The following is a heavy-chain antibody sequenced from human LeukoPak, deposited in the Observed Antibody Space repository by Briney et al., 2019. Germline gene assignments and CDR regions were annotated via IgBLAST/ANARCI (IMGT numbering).Heavy chain of an antibody. CDR1: GYIFTSYY. J-gene: IGHJ3*02. Sequence: ASVKVSCKASGYIFTSYYIHWVRQAPGQGLEWMGIINPSGGTTNYAQKFQGRVTITRNTSITTAYMELSSLRSEDTAVYYCARTLRPYWYSGSHDAFDIWGQGTMVTVSS. D-gene: IGHD1-26*01. V-gene: IGHV1-46*01. CDR3: ARTLRPYWYSGSHDAFDI. CDR2: INPSGGTT.